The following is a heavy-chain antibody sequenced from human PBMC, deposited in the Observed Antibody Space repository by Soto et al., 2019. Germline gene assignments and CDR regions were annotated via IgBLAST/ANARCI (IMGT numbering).Heavy chain of an antibody. V-gene: IGHV4-34*01. J-gene: IGHJ4*02. D-gene: IGHD6-13*01. Sequence: PSETLSLTCAVYGGSFTGYYGAWIRQSPGKGLEWIGEISHSGTTIYNPSLKSRVTISIDTSKNQFSLKLSSMTAADTGVYFCARNGGSTWPYFDSWGQGTVVTVSS. CDR2: ISHSGTT. CDR1: GGSFTGYY. CDR3: ARNGGSTWPYFDS.